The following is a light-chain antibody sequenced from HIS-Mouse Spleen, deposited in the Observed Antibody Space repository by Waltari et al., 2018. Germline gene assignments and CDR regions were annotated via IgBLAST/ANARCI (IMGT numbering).Light chain of an antibody. CDR1: QDISNY. CDR2: DAS. Sequence: DIQMPQSPSSLSASVGDRVTITCQASQDISNYLNWYQQNPGKAPKLLIYDASNLETGVPSRFSGSGSGTDFTFTISSLQPEDIATYYCQQYDNLHRLTFGPGTKVDIK. J-gene: IGKJ3*01. V-gene: IGKV1-33*01. CDR3: QQYDNLHRLT.